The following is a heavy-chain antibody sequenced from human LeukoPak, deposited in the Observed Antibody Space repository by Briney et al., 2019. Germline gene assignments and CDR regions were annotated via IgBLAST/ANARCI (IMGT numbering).Heavy chain of an antibody. D-gene: IGHD2-2*01. CDR2: INAGNGNT. CDR1: GYTFTSYA. Sequence: GASVKVSCKASGYTFTSYAMHWVRQAPGQRLEWMGWINAGNGNTKYSQKFQGRVTITRDTSASTAYMELSSLRSEDTAVYYCARDPLNRYCSSTSCYRRYYYGMDVWGQGTTVTVSS. CDR3: ARDPLNRYCSSTSCYRRYYYGMDV. J-gene: IGHJ6*02. V-gene: IGHV1-3*01.